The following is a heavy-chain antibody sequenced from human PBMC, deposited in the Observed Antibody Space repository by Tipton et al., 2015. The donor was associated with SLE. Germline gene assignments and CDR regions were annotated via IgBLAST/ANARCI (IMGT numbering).Heavy chain of an antibody. J-gene: IGHJ4*02. CDR2: INHSGST. D-gene: IGHD4/OR15-4a*01. Sequence: TLSLTCAVNGGSLSGYYWVWIRQPPEKGLEWIGEINHSGSTNYNPSLKSRVTISVDTSKNHFSLKLSSVTAADTAVYYCARVETFMVVTPIYFFDHWGQGSLVTVSS. CDR1: GGSLSGYY. V-gene: IGHV4-34*01. CDR3: ARVETFMVVTPIYFFDH.